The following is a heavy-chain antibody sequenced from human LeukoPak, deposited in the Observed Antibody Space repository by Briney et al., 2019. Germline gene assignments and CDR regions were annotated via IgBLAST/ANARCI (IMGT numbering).Heavy chain of an antibody. CDR3: AQGGYYDILTGYYGGMDV. Sequence: GGSLRLSCAASGFTFSSYAMSWVRQAPGKGLEWVAVISYDGSNKYYADSVKGRFTISRDNSKNTLYLQMNSLRAEDTAVYYCAQGGYYDILTGYYGGMDVWGQGTTVTVSS. D-gene: IGHD3-9*01. V-gene: IGHV3-30*03. J-gene: IGHJ6*02. CDR2: ISYDGSNK. CDR1: GFTFSSYA.